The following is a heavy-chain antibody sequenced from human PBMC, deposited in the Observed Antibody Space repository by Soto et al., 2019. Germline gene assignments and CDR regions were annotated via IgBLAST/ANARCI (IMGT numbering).Heavy chain of an antibody. D-gene: IGHD2-21*02. J-gene: IGHJ4*02. CDR3: ARDSVTIVVVTAIHDPFFDY. V-gene: IGHV3-30-3*01. CDR1: GFTFSSYA. Sequence: GGSLRLSCAASGFTFSSYAMHWVRQAPGKGLEWVAVISYDGSNKYYADSVKGRFTISRDNSKNTLYLQMNSLRAEDTAVYYCARDSVTIVVVTAIHDPFFDYWGQGTLVTVSS. CDR2: ISYDGSNK.